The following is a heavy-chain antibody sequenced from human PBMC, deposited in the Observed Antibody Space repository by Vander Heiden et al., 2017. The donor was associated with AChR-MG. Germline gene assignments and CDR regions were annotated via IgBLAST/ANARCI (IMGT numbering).Heavy chain of an antibody. CDR1: GLTVNSGY. Sequence: EVQLVESGGGLVQPGGSLRLSCAASGLTVNSGYMSWVRQAPGKGLEWVSVINSGGTTYYTDSVKGRFTISRDNSKNTLFLQMNSLRAEDTAVYYCARPPGYYDSSGYYYWGQGTLVTVSS. V-gene: IGHV3-66*02. CDR2: INSGGTT. J-gene: IGHJ4*02. CDR3: ARPPGYYDSSGYYY. D-gene: IGHD3-22*01.